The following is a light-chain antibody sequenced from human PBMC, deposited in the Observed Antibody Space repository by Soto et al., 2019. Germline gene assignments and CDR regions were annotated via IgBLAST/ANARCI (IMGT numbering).Light chain of an antibody. Sequence: QSVLTQPPSVSGAPGQRVTISCTGSSSNIGAGYDVHWYQHLPGTAPKLLIYGNINRPSGVPDRFSGSESGTSASLAITGLQAEDEADYYCQSYDSSLSASVFGGGTKVTVL. CDR1: SSNIGAGYD. CDR2: GNI. CDR3: QSYDSSLSASV. V-gene: IGLV1-40*01. J-gene: IGLJ2*01.